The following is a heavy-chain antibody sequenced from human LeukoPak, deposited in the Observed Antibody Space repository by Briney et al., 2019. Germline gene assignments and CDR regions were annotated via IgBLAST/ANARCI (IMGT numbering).Heavy chain of an antibody. V-gene: IGHV3-30-3*01. J-gene: IGHJ4*02. CDR3: ARVPGYSGYDYLRVPEDYFDY. CDR1: GFTFSSYA. Sequence: PGRSLRLSCAASGFTFSSYAMHWVRQAPGKGLEWVAVISYDGSNKYYADSVKGRFTISRDNSKNTLYLQMNSLRAEDTAVYYCARVPGYSGYDYLRVPEDYFDYWGQGTLVTVSS. CDR2: ISYDGSNK. D-gene: IGHD5-12*01.